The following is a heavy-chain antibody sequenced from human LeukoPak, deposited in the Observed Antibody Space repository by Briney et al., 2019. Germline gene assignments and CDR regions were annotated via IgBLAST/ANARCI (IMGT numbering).Heavy chain of an antibody. CDR2: IKPDGSDK. CDR3: TAGALGY. V-gene: IGHV3-7*01. D-gene: IGHD3-16*01. Sequence: GGSLRLSCAASGFSFSSYWMNWVRQAPGKGLEWVANIKPDGSDKYYVDSVKGRFTISRDNAKNSLYLQMNSLRAEDTAVYYCTAGALGYWGRGTLIDVSS. J-gene: IGHJ4*02. CDR1: GFSFSSYW.